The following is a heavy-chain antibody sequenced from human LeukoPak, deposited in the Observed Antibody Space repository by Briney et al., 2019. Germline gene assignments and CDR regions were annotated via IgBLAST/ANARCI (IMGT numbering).Heavy chain of an antibody. CDR3: ARESIITSQNIVIRNFDY. CDR1: GGTFSSYA. D-gene: IGHD2/OR15-2a*01. V-gene: IGHV1-69*04. J-gene: IGHJ4*02. CDR2: IIPILGIA. Sequence: ASVKVSCKASGGTFSSYAISWVRQAPGQGLEWMGRIIPILGIANYAQKFQGRVTITADKSTSTAYMELSSLRSEDTAVYYCARESIITSQNIVIRNFDYWGQGTLVTVSS.